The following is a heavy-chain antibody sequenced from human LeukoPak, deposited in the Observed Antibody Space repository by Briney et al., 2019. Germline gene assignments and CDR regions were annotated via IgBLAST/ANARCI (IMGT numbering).Heavy chain of an antibody. CDR1: GYTFTSYY. D-gene: IGHD5-18*01. Sequence: ASVKVSCKASGYTFTSYYMHWVRQAPGQGLEWMGIINPSGGSTSYAQKFQGRVTMTRDTSTSTVYMELSSLRSGDTAVYYCVQFGYSYGYGYWGQGTLVTVSS. CDR2: INPSGGST. CDR3: VQFGYSYGYGY. J-gene: IGHJ4*02. V-gene: IGHV1-46*01.